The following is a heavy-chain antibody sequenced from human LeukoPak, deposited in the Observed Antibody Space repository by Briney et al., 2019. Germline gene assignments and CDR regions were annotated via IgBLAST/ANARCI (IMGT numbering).Heavy chain of an antibody. D-gene: IGHD3-10*01. V-gene: IGHV4-34*01. CDR1: GGSFNGYY. CDR2: IYHSGST. Sequence: SETLSLTCAVYGGSFNGYYWSWIRQPPGKGLEWIGYIYHSGSTYYNPSLKSRVTISVDRSKNQFSLKLSSVTAADTAVYYCARGVPPDYFDYWGQGTLVTVSS. CDR3: ARGVPPDYFDY. J-gene: IGHJ4*02.